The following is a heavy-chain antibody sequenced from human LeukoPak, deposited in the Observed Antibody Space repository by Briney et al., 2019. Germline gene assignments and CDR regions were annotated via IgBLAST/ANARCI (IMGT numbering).Heavy chain of an antibody. D-gene: IGHD2-15*01. CDR2: INAGNGNT. Sequence: GASVKVSCKASGYTFTSYAMHWVRQAPGQRLEWMGWINAGNGNTKYSQKFQGRVTITRDTSASTAYMELSSLRSEDTAVYYCARDGIMVVAATGGNFDYWGQGTLVTVSS. J-gene: IGHJ4*02. CDR1: GYTFTSYA. CDR3: ARDGIMVVAATGGNFDY. V-gene: IGHV1-3*01.